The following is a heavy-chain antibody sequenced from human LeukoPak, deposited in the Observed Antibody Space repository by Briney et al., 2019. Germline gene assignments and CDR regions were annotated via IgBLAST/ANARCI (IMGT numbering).Heavy chain of an antibody. J-gene: IGHJ5*02. V-gene: IGHV3-74*01. Sequence: PGGSLRLSCAASGFTFSSYGMSWVRQAPGKGLVWVSRINSDGSSTSYADSAKGRFTISRDNAKNTLYLQMNSLRAEDTAVYYCAREPRIQLRARGRRAWFDPWGQGTLVTVSS. CDR3: AREPRIQLRARGRRAWFDP. D-gene: IGHD5-18*01. CDR2: INSDGSST. CDR1: GFTFSSYG.